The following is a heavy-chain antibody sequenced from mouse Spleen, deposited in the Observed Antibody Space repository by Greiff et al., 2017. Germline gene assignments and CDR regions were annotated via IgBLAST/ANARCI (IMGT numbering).Heavy chain of an antibody. J-gene: IGHJ4*01. V-gene: IGHV1-61*01. CDR3: ARGGGGYYYAMDY. CDR1: GYTFTSYW. Sequence: QVQLQQPGAELVRPGSSVKLSCKASGYTFTSYWMDWVKQRPGQGLEWIGNIYPSDSETHYNQKFKDKATLTVDKSSSPAYMQLSSLTSEDSSGYFWARGGGGYYYAMDYWGQGTSVTVSS. CDR2: IYPSDSET.